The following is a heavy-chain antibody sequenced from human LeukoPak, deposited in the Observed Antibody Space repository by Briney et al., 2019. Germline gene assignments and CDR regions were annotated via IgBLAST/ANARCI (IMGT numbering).Heavy chain of an antibody. J-gene: IGHJ5*02. Sequence: ASVKVSCKASGGTFSSYAISWVRQAPGQGLEWMGGIIPIFGTANYAQKFQGRVTITTDESTSTAYMELSSLRSEDTAVYYCARDGPGIESPLFDPWGQGTLVTVSS. V-gene: IGHV1-69*05. D-gene: IGHD6-13*01. CDR3: ARDGPGIESPLFDP. CDR1: GGTFSSYA. CDR2: IIPIFGTA.